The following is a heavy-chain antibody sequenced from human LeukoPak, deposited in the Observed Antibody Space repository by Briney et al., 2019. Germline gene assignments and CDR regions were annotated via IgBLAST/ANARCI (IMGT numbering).Heavy chain of an antibody. J-gene: IGHJ3*02. CDR2: IYHTGST. Sequence: PSQTLSLTCAVSGGSISSGGYSWSWIRQPPGKGLEWIGYIYHTGSTYYNPSLKSRVTISVDRSKNQFSLKLSSVTAADTAVYYCARAYYYGSGTFDIWGRGTLVTVSS. CDR1: GGSISSGGYS. D-gene: IGHD3-10*01. CDR3: ARAYYYGSGTFDI. V-gene: IGHV4-30-2*01.